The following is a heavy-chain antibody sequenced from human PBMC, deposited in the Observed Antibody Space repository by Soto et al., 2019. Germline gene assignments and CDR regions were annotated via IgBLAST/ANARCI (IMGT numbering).Heavy chain of an antibody. CDR3: ARRYGGAFDF. Sequence: SETLSLTCTVSGGSISSAGYFWTWIRQHPGKGLEWIGYVSNSGDTCYNPSLKSRVTMSVDTSKKLFSLRLTSVTAADTAVYYCARRYGGAFDFWGQGTMVTVSS. CDR2: VSNSGDT. V-gene: IGHV4-31*03. CDR1: GGSISSAGYF. D-gene: IGHD3-10*01. J-gene: IGHJ3*01.